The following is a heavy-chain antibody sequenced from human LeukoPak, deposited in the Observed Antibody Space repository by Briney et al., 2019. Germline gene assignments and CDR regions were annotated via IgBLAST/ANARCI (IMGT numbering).Heavy chain of an antibody. CDR1: GFSFSSYA. D-gene: IGHD1-26*01. CDR2: SNGGST. J-gene: IGHJ2*01. CDR3: AKGALGAAYWYFDV. Sequence: GGSLRLSCAASGFSFSSYAMSWVRQAPGKGLEWFSASNGGSTYYPDSVKGRFTVSRDNSKNTLYLQLNSLRAEDTAVYYCAKGALGAAYWYFDVWGRGTPVSVSS. V-gene: IGHV3-23*01.